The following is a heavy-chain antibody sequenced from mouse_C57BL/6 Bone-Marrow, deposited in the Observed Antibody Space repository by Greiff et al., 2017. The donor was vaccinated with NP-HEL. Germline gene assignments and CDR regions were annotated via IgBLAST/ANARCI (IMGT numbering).Heavy chain of an antibody. V-gene: IGHV1-82*01. CDR3: ARGVSY. J-gene: IGHJ3*01. CDR1: GYAFSSSW. Sequence: QVQLQQSGPELVKPGASVKISCKASGYAFSSSWMNWVKQRPGKGLEWIGRIYPGDGDTNYNGTFKGKATLTADKSSSTAYMQLSSLTSVVSEVYFCARGVSYWGQGTLVTVSA. CDR2: IYPGDGDT.